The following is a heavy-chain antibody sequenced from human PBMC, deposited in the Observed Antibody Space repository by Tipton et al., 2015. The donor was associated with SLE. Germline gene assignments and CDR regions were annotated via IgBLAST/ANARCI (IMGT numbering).Heavy chain of an antibody. V-gene: IGHV4-38-2*01. CDR3: ASPGIGPVY. CDR2: IYHSGST. J-gene: IGHJ4*02. CDR1: GYSISSGYY. D-gene: IGHD1-26*01. Sequence: TLSLTCAVSGYSISSGYYWGWIRQPPGKGLEWIGGIYHSGSTYYNPSLKSRVTISVDTSKNQFSLKLSSVTAADTAVYYCASPGIGPVYWGQGTLVTVSS.